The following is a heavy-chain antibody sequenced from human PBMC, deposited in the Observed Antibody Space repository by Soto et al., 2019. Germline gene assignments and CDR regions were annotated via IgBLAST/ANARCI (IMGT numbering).Heavy chain of an antibody. CDR2: ITFSGNTV. Sequence: GGSLRLSCAASGFAFSDSYMSWIRQAPGKGLEWISYITFSGNTVYYADSLKGRFAISRDNAKNSLYLQMNRLRAEDTAVYYCARVSWREKYGMDVWGQGTTVTVSS. CDR1: GFAFSDSY. J-gene: IGHJ6*02. V-gene: IGHV3-11*01. CDR3: ARVSWREKYGMDV.